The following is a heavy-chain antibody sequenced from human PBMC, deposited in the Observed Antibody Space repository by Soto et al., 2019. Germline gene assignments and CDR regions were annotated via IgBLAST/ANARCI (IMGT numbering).Heavy chain of an antibody. D-gene: IGHD1-26*01. Sequence: PSETLSLTCTVSGGSISSSSYYWGWIRQPPGKGLEWIGRIYYSGSTYYNPSLKSRVTISVDTSKNQFSLKLSSVTAADTAVYYCARLVGASSPYYYYYGMDVWGQGTTVTVSS. J-gene: IGHJ6*02. V-gene: IGHV4-39*01. CDR2: IYYSGST. CDR3: ARLVGASSPYYYYYGMDV. CDR1: GGSISSSSYY.